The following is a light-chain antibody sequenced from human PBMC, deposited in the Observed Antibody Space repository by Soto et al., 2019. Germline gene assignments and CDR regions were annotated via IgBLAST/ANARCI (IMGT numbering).Light chain of an antibody. J-gene: IGLJ1*01. CDR1: SSDVGGYNY. CDR2: EVS. CDR3: SSYADSNNLYV. Sequence: QSALTQPPSASGSPGQSVTISCTGTSSDVGGYNYVSWYQQHPGKAPKLMIYEVSKRPSGVPDRFSGSKSGNTASLTVSGLQAEDEADYYCSSYADSNNLYVFGTGTQLTVL. V-gene: IGLV2-8*01.